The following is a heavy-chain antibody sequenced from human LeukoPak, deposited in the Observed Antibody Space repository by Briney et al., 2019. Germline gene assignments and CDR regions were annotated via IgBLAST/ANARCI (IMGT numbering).Heavy chain of an antibody. V-gene: IGHV3-74*01. D-gene: IGHD2-21*02. Sequence: GGSLRLSCAASGFTFSSYWMHWVRQAPGKGLVWVSRINSDGSSTSYADSVKGRFTISRDNAKNTLYLQMNSLRAEDTAVYYCARRVVVTAIEDGKYFQHWGQGTLVTVSS. J-gene: IGHJ1*01. CDR3: ARRVVVTAIEDGKYFQH. CDR2: INSDGSST. CDR1: GFTFSSYW.